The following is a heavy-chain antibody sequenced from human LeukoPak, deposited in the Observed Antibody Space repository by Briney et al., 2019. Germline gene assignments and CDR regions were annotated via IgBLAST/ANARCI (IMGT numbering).Heavy chain of an antibody. CDR3: ARLPTYYYDSSTDY. CDR2: INHSGST. D-gene: IGHD3-22*01. CDR1: GGSFSGYY. Sequence: SETLSLTCAVYGGSFSGYYWSWIRQPPGKGLXXXGEINHSGSTNYNPSLKSRVTISVDTSKNQFSLKLSSVTAADTAVYYCARLPTYYYDSSTDYWGQGTLVTVSS. V-gene: IGHV4-34*01. J-gene: IGHJ4*02.